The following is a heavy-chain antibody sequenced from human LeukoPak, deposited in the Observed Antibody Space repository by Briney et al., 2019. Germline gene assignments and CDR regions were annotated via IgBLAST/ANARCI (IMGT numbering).Heavy chain of an antibody. J-gene: IGHJ3*02. CDR1: GYTLTELS. D-gene: IGHD1-26*01. Sequence: ASVTVSCKVSGYTLTELSMHWVRQAPGKGLEWMGGFDPEDGETIYAQKFQGRVTMTEDTSTDTAYMELSSLRSEDTAVYYCATDYIVGATGFGRDAFDIWGQGTMVTVSS. CDR3: ATDYIVGATGFGRDAFDI. V-gene: IGHV1-24*01. CDR2: FDPEDGET.